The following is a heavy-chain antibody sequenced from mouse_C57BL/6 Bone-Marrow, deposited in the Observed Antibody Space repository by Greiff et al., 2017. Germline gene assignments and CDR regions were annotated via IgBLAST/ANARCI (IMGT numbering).Heavy chain of an antibody. CDR2: IDPSDSYT. V-gene: IGHV1-69*01. D-gene: IGHD1-1*01. Sequence: QVQLQQPGAELVMPGASVKLSCKASGYTFTSYWMHWVKQRPGQGLEWIGEIDPSDSYTNSNQKFKGKSTLTVDKSSSTAYMQLSSLTSEDSAVYYGARVCYGSSPYGYFDVWGTGTTVTVSS. CDR3: ARVCYGSSPYGYFDV. J-gene: IGHJ1*03. CDR1: GYTFTSYW.